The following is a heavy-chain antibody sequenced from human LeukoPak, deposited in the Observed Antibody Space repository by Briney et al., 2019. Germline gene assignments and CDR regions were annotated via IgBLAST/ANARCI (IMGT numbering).Heavy chain of an antibody. D-gene: IGHD3-10*01. CDR1: GGSFSGYY. CDR2: INHSGST. V-gene: IGHV4-34*01. CDR3: ARGLYGSGSYYMAPNWFDP. J-gene: IGHJ5*02. Sequence: SSETLSLTCAVYGGSFSGYYRSWIRQPPGKGLEWIGEINHSGSTNYNPSLKSRVTISVDTSKNQFSLKLSSVTAADTAVYYCARGLYGSGSYYMAPNWFDPWGQGTLATVSS.